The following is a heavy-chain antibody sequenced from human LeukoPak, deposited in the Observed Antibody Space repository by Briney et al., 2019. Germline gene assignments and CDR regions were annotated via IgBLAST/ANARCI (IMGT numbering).Heavy chain of an antibody. V-gene: IGHV3-20*04. Sequence: TGGSLRLSCAASGFTFDDYAMSWVRQAPGKGLEWVSGINWNGDSTTYADSVKGRFTISRDNAKNSLYLQMNSLRAEDTAVYYCARDYSTVTTFFDYWGQGTLVTVSS. J-gene: IGHJ4*02. D-gene: IGHD4-17*01. CDR2: INWNGDST. CDR3: ARDYSTVTTFFDY. CDR1: GFTFDDYA.